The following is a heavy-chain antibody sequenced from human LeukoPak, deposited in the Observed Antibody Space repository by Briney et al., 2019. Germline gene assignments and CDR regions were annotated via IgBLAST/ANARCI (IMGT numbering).Heavy chain of an antibody. J-gene: IGHJ4*02. Sequence: SLRLSCAASGFTFSSYAMHWVRQAPGKGLEWVAVISYDGSNKYYADSVKGRFTISRDNSKNTLYLQMNSLRAEDTAVYYCARDGTRRDGYNLDWGQGTLVTVSS. CDR3: ARDGTRRDGYNLD. D-gene: IGHD5-24*01. CDR1: GFTFSSYA. V-gene: IGHV3-30-3*01. CDR2: ISYDGSNK.